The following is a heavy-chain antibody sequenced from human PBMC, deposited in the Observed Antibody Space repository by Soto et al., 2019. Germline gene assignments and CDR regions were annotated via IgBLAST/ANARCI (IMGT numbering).Heavy chain of an antibody. CDR1: GGDLRNSG. J-gene: IGHJ4*02. D-gene: IGHD1-26*01. CDR2: IFPLLAMV. CDR3: AKEDGAGFKS. Sequence: QVHLVQSGAEMKKPGSSVTVSCKVSGGDLRNSGLSWVRQAPGQGLEWMGGIFPLLAMVDYSQKFQDRIPISADESTSTAYMDLGSLRSEDTAVYDCAKEDGAGFKSWGQGTLVIVSS. V-gene: IGHV1-69*04.